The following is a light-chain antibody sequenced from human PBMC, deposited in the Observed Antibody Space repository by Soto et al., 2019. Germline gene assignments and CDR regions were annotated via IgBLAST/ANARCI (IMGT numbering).Light chain of an antibody. Sequence: DIVLTQSPGTLYLSPGDRATLSCWANQTVDNNHLAWFQQKPGQPPRRLIYGAYARPTGIPSRVSGSGSGTDFTLTISRVEPDDFAIYYCHQYAGSPPWTFGQGTRVDFK. V-gene: IGKV3-20*01. J-gene: IGKJ1*01. CDR1: QTVDNNH. CDR2: GAY. CDR3: HQYAGSPPWT.